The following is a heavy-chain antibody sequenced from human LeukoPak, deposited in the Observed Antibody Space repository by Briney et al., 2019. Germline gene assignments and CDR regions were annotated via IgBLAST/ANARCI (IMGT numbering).Heavy chain of an antibody. J-gene: IGHJ4*02. V-gene: IGHV2-70*04. CDR3: ARNYGSGSYPGYYFDY. CDR2: IDWDDDK. Sequence: GSGPTLVNPTQTLTLTCTFSGFSLSTSGMRVSWIRQPPGKALEWLARIDWDDDKFYSTSPKTRLTIPKDTSKNQVVLTMTNVDPVDTATYYCARNYGSGSYPGYYFDYWGQGTLVTVSS. CDR1: GFSLSTSGMR. D-gene: IGHD3-10*01.